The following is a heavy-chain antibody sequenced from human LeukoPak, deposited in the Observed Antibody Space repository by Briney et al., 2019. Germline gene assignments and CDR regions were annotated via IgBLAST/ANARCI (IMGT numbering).Heavy chain of an antibody. J-gene: IGHJ4*02. CDR3: ARFGIAAAPDY. CDR1: GGSISSSSYY. Sequence: KPSETLSLTCTVSGGSISSSSYYWGWIRQPPGKGLEWIGSIYYSGSTYYNPSLKSRVTISVDTSKNQFSLKLSSVTAADTAVYYCARFGIAAAPDYWGQGTLVTVSS. V-gene: IGHV4-39*01. D-gene: IGHD6-13*01. CDR2: IYYSGST.